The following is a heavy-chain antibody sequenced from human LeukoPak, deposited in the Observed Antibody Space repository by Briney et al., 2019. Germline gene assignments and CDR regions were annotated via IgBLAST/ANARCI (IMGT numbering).Heavy chain of an antibody. CDR3: ARDRGRNCFDY. D-gene: IGHD1-14*01. Sequence: PGGSLRLSCAASGFSISEYSLHWVRQAPGKGLEWVSYIIGNSKTIYYTDSVKGRFTISRDNSKNSLFLQLTSLRAEDTALYYCARDRGRNCFDYWGQGTLVSVSS. CDR1: GFSISEYS. V-gene: IGHV3-48*04. J-gene: IGHJ4*02. CDR2: IIGNSKTI.